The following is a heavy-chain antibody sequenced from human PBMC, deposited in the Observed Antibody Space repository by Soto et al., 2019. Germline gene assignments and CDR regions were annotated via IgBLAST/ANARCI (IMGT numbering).Heavy chain of an antibody. CDR2: IYYSGST. Sequence: SETLSLTXTVSGGSISSGGYYWSWIRQHPGKGLEWIGYIYYSGSTYYNPSLKSRVTISVDTSKNQFSLKLSSVTAADTAVYYCARWATPTIFGVVSSFDPWGQGTLVTVSS. J-gene: IGHJ5*02. CDR1: GGSISSGGYY. CDR3: ARWATPTIFGVVSSFDP. V-gene: IGHV4-31*02. D-gene: IGHD3-3*01.